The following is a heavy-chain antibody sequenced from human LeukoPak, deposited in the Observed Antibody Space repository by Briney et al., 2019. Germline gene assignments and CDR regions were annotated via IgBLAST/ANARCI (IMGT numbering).Heavy chain of an antibody. Sequence: GGSLRLSCAASGFTFTSYDMHWVRQASGKGLEWVGRIRSKANSYATAYAASVKGRFTISRDDSKNTAYLQMNSLKTEDTAVYYCVRGSTDYWGQGTLVTVSS. J-gene: IGHJ4*02. D-gene: IGHD1-26*01. V-gene: IGHV3-73*01. CDR2: IRSKANSYAT. CDR1: GFTFTSYD. CDR3: VRGSTDY.